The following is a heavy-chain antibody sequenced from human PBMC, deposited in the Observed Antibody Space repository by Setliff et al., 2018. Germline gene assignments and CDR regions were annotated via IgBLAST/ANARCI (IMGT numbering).Heavy chain of an antibody. V-gene: IGHV1-18*01. CDR3: SRLVRYCTTTTCQTLSGGEH. CDR1: GYTFTNYG. Sequence: RASVKVSCKASGYTFTNYGINWVRQAPGQGLEWMGWINNYNFNTNYPQKFLGRVTLTTDTSTSTAYMELRSLRSDDTAVYYCSRLVRYCTTTTCQTLSGGEHWGPGTLVTVSS. CDR2: INNYNFNT. J-gene: IGHJ1*01. D-gene: IGHD2-8*01.